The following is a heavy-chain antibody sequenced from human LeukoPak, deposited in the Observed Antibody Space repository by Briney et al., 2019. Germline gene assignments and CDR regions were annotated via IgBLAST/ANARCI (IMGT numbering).Heavy chain of an antibody. Sequence: SETLSLTCTVSGGSISSYYWSWIRQPPGKGLEWIGYIYYSGSTKYNPSLKSRVTISVDTSKNQFSLKLSSVTAADTAVYYCAGSSYSYGGGIWFDHWGQGTLVTVSS. D-gene: IGHD5-18*01. CDR1: GGSISSYY. J-gene: IGHJ5*02. V-gene: IGHV4-59*01. CDR2: IYYSGST. CDR3: AGSSYSYGGGIWFDH.